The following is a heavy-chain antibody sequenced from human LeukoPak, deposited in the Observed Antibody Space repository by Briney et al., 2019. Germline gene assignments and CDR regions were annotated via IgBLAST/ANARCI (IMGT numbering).Heavy chain of an antibody. V-gene: IGHV4-39*07. CDR2: IYYSGST. J-gene: IGHJ3*02. D-gene: IGHD3-22*01. Sequence: PSETLSLTCTVSGGSISSSSYYWGWIRQPPGKGLEWIGSIYYSGSTNYNPSLKSRVTVSVDKSKNQFSLNLSSVTAADTAVYYCARQTITMIVVVTDAFDIWGQGTMVTVSS. CDR3: ARQTITMIVVVTDAFDI. CDR1: GGSISSSSYY.